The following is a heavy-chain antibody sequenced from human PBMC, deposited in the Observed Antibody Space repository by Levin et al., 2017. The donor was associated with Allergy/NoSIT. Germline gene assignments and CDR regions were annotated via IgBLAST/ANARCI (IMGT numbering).Heavy chain of an antibody. J-gene: IGHJ6*02. CDR1: GGTFSSYA. V-gene: IGHV1-69*04. CDR2: IIPILGIA. D-gene: IGHD3-3*01. CDR3: ARDLCITIFGVVTTSPPPGGGMDV. Sequence: SVKVSCKASGGTFSSYAISWVRQAPGQGLEWMGRIIPILGIANYAQKFQGRVTITADKSTSTAYMELSSLRSEDTAVYYCARDLCITIFGVVTTSPPPGGGMDVWGQGTTVTVSS.